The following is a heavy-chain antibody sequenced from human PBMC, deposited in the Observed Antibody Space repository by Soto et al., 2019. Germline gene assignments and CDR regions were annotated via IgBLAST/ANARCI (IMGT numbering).Heavy chain of an antibody. D-gene: IGHD6-19*01. CDR1: GGSISSGDYY. Sequence: SETLSLTCTVSGGSISSGDYYWSWIRQPPGKGLEWIGYIYYSGSTYYNPSLKSRVTISVDTSKNQFSLKLSSVTAADTAVYYCARDIAVAGTDWFDPWGQGTLVTVS. CDR2: IYYSGST. J-gene: IGHJ5*02. V-gene: IGHV4-30-4*01. CDR3: ARDIAVAGTDWFDP.